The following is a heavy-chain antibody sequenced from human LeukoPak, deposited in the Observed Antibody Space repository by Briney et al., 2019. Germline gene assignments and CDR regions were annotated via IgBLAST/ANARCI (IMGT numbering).Heavy chain of an antibody. J-gene: IGHJ6*02. Sequence: GGSLRLSCAASGFTFSDHYIGWVRQAPGKGLEWVGRTRNKANSYTTEYAASVKGRFTISRDDSKNSLYLQMNSLKTEDTAVYYCARWAVDYYYGMDVWGQGTTVTVSS. CDR1: GFTFSDHY. CDR3: ARWAVDYYYGMDV. CDR2: TRNKANSYTT. V-gene: IGHV3-72*01. D-gene: IGHD4-23*01.